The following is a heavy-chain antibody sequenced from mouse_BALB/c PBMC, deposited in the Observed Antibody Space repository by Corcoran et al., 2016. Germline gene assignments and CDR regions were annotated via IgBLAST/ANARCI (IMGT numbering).Heavy chain of an antibody. CDR1: GYSFTGYY. V-gene: IGHV1S34*01. Sequence: LVKTGASVKISCKASGYSFTGYYMHWVKQSHGKSLEWIGYISCYNGATSYNQKFKGKATFTVDTSSSTAYMQFNSPTSEDSAVYYCARSGYYGSSFYWYFDVWGAGTTVTVSS. J-gene: IGHJ1*01. CDR2: ISCYNGAT. CDR3: ARSGYYGSSFYWYFDV. D-gene: IGHD1-1*01.